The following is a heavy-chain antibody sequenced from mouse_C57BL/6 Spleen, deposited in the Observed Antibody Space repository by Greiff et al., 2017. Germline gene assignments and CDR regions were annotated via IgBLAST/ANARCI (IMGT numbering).Heavy chain of an antibody. CDR3: ARSGWSLRRYYFDY. V-gene: IGHV1-80*01. CDR1: GYAFSSYW. CDR2: IYPGDGDT. D-gene: IGHD1-1*01. J-gene: IGHJ2*01. Sequence: QVQLQQSGAELVKPGASVKISCKASGYAFSSYWMNWVKQRPGKGLEWIGQIYPGDGDTNYNGKFKGKATLTADKSSSTAYMQLSSLTSEDSAVYFCARSGWSLRRYYFDYWGQGTTLTVSS.